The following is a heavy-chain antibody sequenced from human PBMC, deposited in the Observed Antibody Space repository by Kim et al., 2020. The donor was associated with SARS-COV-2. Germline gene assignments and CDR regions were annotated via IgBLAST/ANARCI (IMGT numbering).Heavy chain of an antibody. D-gene: IGHD3-9*01. CDR2: ISDNGGIT. V-gene: IGHV3-23*01. Sequence: GGSLRLSCAASGFTFSSYTMNWVRQTPGKGLEWVSTISDNGGITDYADSVKGRFTISRDNSKNTLYLQMNSLRAEDTAVYYCATSPPRLRYFEYWGQGTLVTVSS. CDR3: ATSPPRLRYFEY. J-gene: IGHJ4*02. CDR1: GFTFSSYT.